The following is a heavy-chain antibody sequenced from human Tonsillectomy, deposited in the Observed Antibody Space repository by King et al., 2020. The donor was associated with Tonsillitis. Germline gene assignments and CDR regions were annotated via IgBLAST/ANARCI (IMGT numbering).Heavy chain of an antibody. CDR2: ISAYNGNT. CDR3: ARSPYSHWFDP. Sequence: QLVQSGAEVKKPGASVKVSCKASGYTFTTYGIRWVRQAPGQGLEWMGWISAYNGNTNYAQNFQGRVTMTTDTSTSTAYMELRSLRSDDTALYYCARSPYSHWFDPWGQGTLVTVSS. V-gene: IGHV1-18*04. J-gene: IGHJ5*02. D-gene: IGHD2-15*01. CDR1: GYTFTTYG.